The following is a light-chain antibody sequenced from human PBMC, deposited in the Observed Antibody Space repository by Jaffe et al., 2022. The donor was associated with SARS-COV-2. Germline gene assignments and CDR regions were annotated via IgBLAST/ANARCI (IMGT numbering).Light chain of an antibody. CDR1: QSISNY. J-gene: IGKJ2*01. V-gene: IGKV1-39*01. CDR3: QQTYRTPPYT. CDR2: GAS. Sequence: DIQMTQSPSSLSASVGDRVTITCRASQSISNYLNWYQQKPGKAPKLLIFGASSLQSGVPSRFSGRGSGTDFSLTISNLQPEDFATYYCQQTYRTPPYTFGQGTKLEI.